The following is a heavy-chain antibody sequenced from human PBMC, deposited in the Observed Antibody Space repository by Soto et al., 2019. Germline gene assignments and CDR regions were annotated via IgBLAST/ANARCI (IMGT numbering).Heavy chain of an antibody. CDR3: ARSPPMDSGDKYFYDF. CDR1: GGAFNTFG. D-gene: IGHD4-17*01. J-gene: IGHJ4*02. Sequence: SVKVSCKASGGAFNTFGFSWVRQAPGRGLEWMGGIIPFFRTANYAQKFQDRVTITADESTSTVYMDLRSLRSEDTAKYYCARSPPMDSGDKYFYDFWGQGALVTVSS. CDR2: IIPFFRTA. V-gene: IGHV1-69*13.